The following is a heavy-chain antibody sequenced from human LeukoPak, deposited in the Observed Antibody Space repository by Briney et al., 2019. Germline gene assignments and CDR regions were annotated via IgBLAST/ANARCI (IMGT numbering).Heavy chain of an antibody. CDR1: GFTFSSYA. CDR3: AKGNYYDSNSYLYYFDY. Sequence: PGGSLRLSCAASGFTFSSYAMSWVRQAPGKGLEWVSAISGSGGSTYCADSVKGRFTITRDNSKNTLYLQMNSLRAEDTAVYYCAKGNYYDSNSYLYYFDYWGQGTLVTVSS. CDR2: ISGSGGST. D-gene: IGHD3-22*01. J-gene: IGHJ4*02. V-gene: IGHV3-23*01.